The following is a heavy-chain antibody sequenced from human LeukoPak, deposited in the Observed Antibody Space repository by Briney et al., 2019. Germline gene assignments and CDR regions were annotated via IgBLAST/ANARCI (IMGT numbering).Heavy chain of an antibody. CDR1: GFTFSSYG. D-gene: IGHD3-22*01. CDR2: ISYDGSNK. CDR3: AKDRTRFRGYDTPTDAFDI. V-gene: IGHV3-30*18. J-gene: IGHJ3*02. Sequence: GRSLRLSCAASGFTFSSYGMHWVRQAPCKGLEWVAFISYDGSNKYYADSVKGRFTISRDNSKNTLYLQMNSLRAEDTAVYYCAKDRTRFRGYDTPTDAFDIWGQGTMVTVSS.